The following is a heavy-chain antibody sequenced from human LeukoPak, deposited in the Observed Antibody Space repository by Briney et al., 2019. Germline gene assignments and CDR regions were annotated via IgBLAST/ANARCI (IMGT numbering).Heavy chain of an antibody. CDR1: GFAFSSLD. CDR2: ISAGGDRT. J-gene: IGHJ4*02. Sequence: GGSLRLSCAASGFAFSSLDMGWVRQAPRKGLEWVSAISAGGDRTYYADSVRGRFTLSRDKSKNTLYPQMNSLRAEDTAVYYCAKDARRSSGRWFFDHWGQGTLVTVSS. CDR3: AKDARRSSGRWFFDH. D-gene: IGHD6-19*01. V-gene: IGHV3-23*01.